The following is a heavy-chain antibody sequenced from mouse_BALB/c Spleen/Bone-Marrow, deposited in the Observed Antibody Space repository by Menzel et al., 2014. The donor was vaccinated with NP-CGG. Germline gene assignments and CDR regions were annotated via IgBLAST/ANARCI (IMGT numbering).Heavy chain of an antibody. J-gene: IGHJ4*01. CDR3: ARDGYDRVYAMDY. D-gene: IGHD2-2*01. V-gene: IGHV1-18*01. CDR2: INPYNGGT. Sequence: VQLKESGPELVKPGASMKISCKASGYSFTGYTMNWAKQSHGKNLEWIGLINPYNGGTSYNQKFKGKATLTVDKSSSTVYMELLSLTSEDSAVYYCARDGYDRVYAMDYWGQGTSVTVSS. CDR1: GYSFTGYT.